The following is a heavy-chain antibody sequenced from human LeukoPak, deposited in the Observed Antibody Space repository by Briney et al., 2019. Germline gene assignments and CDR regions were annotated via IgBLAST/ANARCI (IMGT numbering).Heavy chain of an antibody. D-gene: IGHD7-27*01. Sequence: PGGSLRLSCAASGFTFSSYSMNWVRQAPGKGLEWVSSISSSSSYIYYADSVKGRFTISRDNAKNSLYLQMNSLRAEDTAVYYCARVLTGGTREYDCWGQGTLVTVSS. CDR2: ISSSSSYI. J-gene: IGHJ4*02. V-gene: IGHV3-21*01. CDR3: ARVLTGGTREYDC. CDR1: GFTFSSYS.